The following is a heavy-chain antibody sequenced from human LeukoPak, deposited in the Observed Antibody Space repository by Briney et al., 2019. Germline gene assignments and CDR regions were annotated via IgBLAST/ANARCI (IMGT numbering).Heavy chain of an antibody. D-gene: IGHD3-22*01. J-gene: IGHJ4*02. V-gene: IGHV4-34*01. Sequence: PSETLSLTCAVFGGSFSGYYWSYIRQSPGKGLEWIGEINHSGSTNYNPSLKSRVTISVDSSKNQFSLELRSVTAADTAVYYCARVPSDYDSSGYYSSPSVQHFDYWGQGTLVTVSS. CDR3: ARVPSDYDSSGYYSSPSVQHFDY. CDR2: INHSGST. CDR1: GGSFSGYY.